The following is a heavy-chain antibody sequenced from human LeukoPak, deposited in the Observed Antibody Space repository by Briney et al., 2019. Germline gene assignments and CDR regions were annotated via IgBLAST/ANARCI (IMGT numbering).Heavy chain of an antibody. CDR3: ARDNGIAAADFDY. D-gene: IGHD6-13*01. CDR2: IRYDGSNK. V-gene: IGHV3-30*02. CDR1: GFTFSSYG. Sequence: GGSLRLSCAASGFTFSSYGMHWVRQAPGKGLEWVAFIRYDGSNKYYADSVKGRFTIPRDNSKNTLYLQMNSLRAEDTAVYYCARDNGIAAADFDYWGQGTLVTVSS. J-gene: IGHJ4*02.